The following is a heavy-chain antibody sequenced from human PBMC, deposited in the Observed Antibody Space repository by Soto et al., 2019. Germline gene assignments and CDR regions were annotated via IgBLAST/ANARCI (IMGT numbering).Heavy chain of an antibody. J-gene: IGHJ4*02. CDR3: ARGRGDSSWYETAHYFDF. CDR2: ISVFNGHT. CDR1: GYSFSTYG. Sequence: QVQVVQSGPEVKKPGASVKISCQTSGYSFSTYGINWVRQAPGQGLEWLGWISVFNGHTGYAEKFQGRVTMTTDTSTSTAYMELRSLRSDDTAIYYCARGRGDSSWYETAHYFDFWGQGTLVTVSS. D-gene: IGHD6-13*01. V-gene: IGHV1-18*01.